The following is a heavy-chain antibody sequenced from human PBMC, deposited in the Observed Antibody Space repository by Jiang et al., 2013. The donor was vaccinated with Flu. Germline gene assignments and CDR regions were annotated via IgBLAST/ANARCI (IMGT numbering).Heavy chain of an antibody. V-gene: IGHV1-8*01. D-gene: IGHD2-2*01. Sequence: TGQGLEWMGWMNPNSGNTGYAQKFQGRVTMTRNTSISTAYMELSSLRSEDTAVYYCARDRSSTSALYYYYYGMDVWGQGTTVTVSS. J-gene: IGHJ6*02. CDR2: MNPNSGNT. CDR3: ARDRSSTSALYYYYYGMDV.